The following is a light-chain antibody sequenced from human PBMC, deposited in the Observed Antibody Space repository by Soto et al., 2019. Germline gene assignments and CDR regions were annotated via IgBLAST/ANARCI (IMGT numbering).Light chain of an antibody. CDR1: SSDVGGYNY. CDR3: SSYTSTSTRVV. Sequence: QSALTQPASVSXXPGQSITISCTGTSSDVGGYNYVSWYQQHPGKAPKLMIYEVSNRPSGVSNRFSGSKSGNTASLTISGLQAEDESDYYCSSYTSTSTRVVFGGGTKLTVL. V-gene: IGLV2-14*01. J-gene: IGLJ2*01. CDR2: EVS.